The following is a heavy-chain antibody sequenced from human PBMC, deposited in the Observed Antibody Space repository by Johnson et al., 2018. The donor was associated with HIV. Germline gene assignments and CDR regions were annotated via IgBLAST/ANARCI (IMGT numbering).Heavy chain of an antibody. CDR2: ISWTMGSI. Sequence: VQLVESGGGLIQPRGSLRLCCAASGFSFRRSLVNWVRQAPGKGLEWVSGISWTMGSIGYADSVKGRFTISRDNSKNTLYLQMNSLRAEDTAVYYCARVIRLGAVRLRHAFEIWGQGTMVTFSS. V-gene: IGHV3-23*04. J-gene: IGHJ3*02. CDR1: GFSFRRSL. D-gene: IGHD4-17*01. CDR3: ARVIRLGAVRLRHAFEI.